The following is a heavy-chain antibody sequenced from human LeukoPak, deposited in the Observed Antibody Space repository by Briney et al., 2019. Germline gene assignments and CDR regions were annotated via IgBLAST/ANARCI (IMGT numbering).Heavy chain of an antibody. CDR2: IWYDGSNI. Sequence: GGSLRLSCAASGISFSSHGMHWVRQAPGKGLEWVAVIWYDGSNIYYADSVKGRFTIYRDNSKNTLYLQMNSLRAEDTALYYCARARNDYDSNGFSLLDYWGQGTLGTLSS. CDR1: GISFSSHG. D-gene: IGHD3-22*01. V-gene: IGHV3-33*01. CDR3: ARARNDYDSNGFSLLDY. J-gene: IGHJ4*02.